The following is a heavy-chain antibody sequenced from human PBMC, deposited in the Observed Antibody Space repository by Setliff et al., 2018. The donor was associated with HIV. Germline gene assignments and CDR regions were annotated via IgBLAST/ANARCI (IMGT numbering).Heavy chain of an antibody. CDR1: GGSISSYH. CDR3: GRQVPVPGVAVTPIDY. CDR2: IFYTGST. V-gene: IGHV4-59*08. J-gene: IGHJ4*02. D-gene: IGHD3-22*01. Sequence: TSETLSLTCTVSGGSISSYHWTWLRQFPGKGLEWIGFIFYTGSTTYNPSLNSRDTISVDTSKNQFSLKLSSVTAADTAVYYCGRQVPVPGVAVTPIDYWGQGTLVTVS.